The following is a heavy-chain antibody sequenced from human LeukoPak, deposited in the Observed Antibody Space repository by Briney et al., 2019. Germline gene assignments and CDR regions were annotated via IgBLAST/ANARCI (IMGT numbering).Heavy chain of an antibody. J-gene: IGHJ4*02. Sequence: PGGSLRLSCAASGFTFSSFGMHWVRQAPGKGLEWIGRIKSKSYGGTADYAAPVKGRFTISRDDSKNTLYLQMNSLKIEDTAVYYCTEYYYDSSGYPTPDYWGQGTLVTVSS. CDR1: GFTFSSFG. D-gene: IGHD3-22*01. CDR2: IKSKSYGGTA. V-gene: IGHV3-15*01. CDR3: TEYYYDSSGYPTPDY.